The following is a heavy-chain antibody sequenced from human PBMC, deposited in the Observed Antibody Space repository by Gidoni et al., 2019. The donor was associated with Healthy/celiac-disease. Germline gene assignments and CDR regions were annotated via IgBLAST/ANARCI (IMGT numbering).Heavy chain of an antibody. Sequence: QVHLQESGPGLVKPSETLSLTCTVSGGSISSYYWSWIRQPPGKGLELIGYIYYSGSTNYNPSLKSRVTISVDTSKNQFSLKLSSVTAADTAVYYCARETVVAAVFDYWGQGTLVTVSS. D-gene: IGHD2-15*01. J-gene: IGHJ4*02. V-gene: IGHV4-59*01. CDR2: IYYSGST. CDR3: ARETVVAAVFDY. CDR1: GGSISSYY.